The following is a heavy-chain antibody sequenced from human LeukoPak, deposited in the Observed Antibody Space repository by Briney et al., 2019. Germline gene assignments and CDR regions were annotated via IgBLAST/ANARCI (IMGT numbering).Heavy chain of an antibody. Sequence: TAVKVSCKASHYDFTRFGISWVRQAPGQGLEWMGWISTNTSDTIYGQKFQGRVTMTRDTSTSTAYMELRSLMSDDTAMYFCARDPQNNYYDKSGFDYWGQGSLVTLSS. CDR3: ARDPQNNYYDKSGFDY. D-gene: IGHD3-22*01. V-gene: IGHV1-18*01. CDR1: HYDFTRFG. CDR2: ISTNTSDT. J-gene: IGHJ4*02.